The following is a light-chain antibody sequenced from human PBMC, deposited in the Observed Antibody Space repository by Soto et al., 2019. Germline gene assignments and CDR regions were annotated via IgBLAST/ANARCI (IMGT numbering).Light chain of an antibody. V-gene: IGKV3-20*01. CDR2: GAS. Sequence: ELVLTQSPGTLSLSPGERAALSCRASQSVNNNFLAWYQQKPGQAPRLLIYGASNRATGIPDRFSGSVSGTDFTLTISRLEPEDFAVFYCHQYGTSPATFGQGTKVDIK. CDR1: QSVNNNF. CDR3: HQYGTSPAT. J-gene: IGKJ1*01.